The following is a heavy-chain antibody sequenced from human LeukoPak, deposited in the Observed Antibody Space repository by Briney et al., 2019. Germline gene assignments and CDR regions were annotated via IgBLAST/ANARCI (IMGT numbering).Heavy chain of an antibody. CDR2: ISGSGGST. Sequence: GGSLRLSCAASGFTFSSYAMSWVRQAPGKGLEWVSAISGSGGSTYYADSVKGRFTISRDNSKNTLYLQMNSLRAEDTAVYYCANHYDSSGYPTDYFDYWGQGTLVTVSS. CDR1: GFTFSSYA. CDR3: ANHYDSSGYPTDYFDY. J-gene: IGHJ4*02. D-gene: IGHD3-22*01. V-gene: IGHV3-23*01.